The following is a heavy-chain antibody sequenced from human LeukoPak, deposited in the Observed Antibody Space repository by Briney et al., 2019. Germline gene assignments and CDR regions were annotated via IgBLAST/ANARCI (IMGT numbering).Heavy chain of an antibody. J-gene: IGHJ4*02. CDR2: ISGYNGNT. Sequence: GASVKVSCKASGGTFSSYAISWVRQAPGQGLEWMGWISGYNGNTNYAQKLQGRVTMTTDTSTSTAYMELRSLRSDDTAVYYCARVMVRGAFDYWGQGTLVTVSS. D-gene: IGHD3-10*01. CDR3: ARVMVRGAFDY. CDR1: GGTFSSYA. V-gene: IGHV1-18*01.